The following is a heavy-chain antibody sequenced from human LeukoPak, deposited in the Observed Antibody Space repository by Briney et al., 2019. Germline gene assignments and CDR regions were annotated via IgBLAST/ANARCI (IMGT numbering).Heavy chain of an antibody. V-gene: IGHV3-11*04. J-gene: IGHJ4*02. CDR1: GFTFSDYY. CDR2: ISSSGSMI. D-gene: IGHD4-17*01. CDR3: ARDEYIHGDLTNFDS. Sequence: GGSLRLSCAASGFTFSDYYMSWIRQAPGKGLEWVSYISSSGSMISDADSVKGRFTISRDNAKKSLYLQMNSLRAEDTAVYYCARDEYIHGDLTNFDSWGQGTLVIVSS.